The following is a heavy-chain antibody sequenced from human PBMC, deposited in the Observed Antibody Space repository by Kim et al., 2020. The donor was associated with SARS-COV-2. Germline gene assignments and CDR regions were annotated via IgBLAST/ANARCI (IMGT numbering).Heavy chain of an antibody. V-gene: IGHV3-23*01. CDR3: ATLGTGMDV. Sequence: GDSTYYADAVKGRLTISRDNSKNTLYLQMNSLRAEDTAVYYCATLGTGMDVWGQGTTVTVSS. D-gene: IGHD3-16*01. CDR2: GDST. J-gene: IGHJ6*02.